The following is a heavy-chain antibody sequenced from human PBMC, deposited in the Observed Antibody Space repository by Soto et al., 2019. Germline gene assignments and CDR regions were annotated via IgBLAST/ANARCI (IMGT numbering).Heavy chain of an antibody. CDR1: GYTFTSYG. CDR2: ISAYNGNT. D-gene: IGHD3-3*01. CDR3: ARVHGPDYDFWSGYSDY. J-gene: IGHJ4*02. V-gene: IGHV1-18*01. Sequence: ASVKVSCKASGYTFTSYGISWVRQAPGQGLEWMGWISAYNGNTNYAQKLQGRVTMTTDTSTSTAYMELRSLRSDDTAVYYCARVHGPDYDFWSGYSDYWGQGTLVTVSS.